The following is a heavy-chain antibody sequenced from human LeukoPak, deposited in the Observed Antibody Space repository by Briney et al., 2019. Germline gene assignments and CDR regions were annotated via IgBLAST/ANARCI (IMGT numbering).Heavy chain of an antibody. CDR3: ARDTLGYCSGGSCYWNSGTAFDI. CDR1: GGSISSYY. V-gene: IGHV4-59*01. Sequence: PSETLSLTCTVSGGSISSYYWSWIRQPPGKGLEWIGYIYYSGSTNYNPSLKSRVTISVDTSKNQFSLKLSSVTAADTAVYYCARDTLGYCSGGSCYWNSGTAFDIWGQGTMVTVSS. D-gene: IGHD2-15*01. CDR2: IYYSGST. J-gene: IGHJ3*02.